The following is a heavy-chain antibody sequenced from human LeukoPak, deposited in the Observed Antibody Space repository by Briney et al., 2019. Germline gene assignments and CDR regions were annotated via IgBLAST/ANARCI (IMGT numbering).Heavy chain of an antibody. CDR2: IYYSGST. V-gene: IGHV4-59*01. CDR3: ASQGGATVYNWFDP. J-gene: IGHJ5*02. D-gene: IGHD1-26*01. CDR1: GVSISSYY. Sequence: SETLSLTCAASGVSISSYYWSWIRQPPGKGLEWVGYIYYSGSTNYNPSLKSRVTISVDTSKNQFSLKLSSVTAADTAVYYCASQGGATVYNWFDPWGQGTLVTVSS.